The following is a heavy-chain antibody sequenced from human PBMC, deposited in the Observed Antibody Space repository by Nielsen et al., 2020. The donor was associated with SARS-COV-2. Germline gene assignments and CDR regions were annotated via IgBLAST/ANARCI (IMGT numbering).Heavy chain of an antibody. J-gene: IGHJ6*02. CDR1: GFIFSDYY. CDR2: ISSTGYT. Sequence: GESLKISCAASGFIFSDYYMSWVRQAPGKGLEWVSYISSTGYTNYADSGKGRFSISRDNAKNSLYLQMNSLRVEDTAVYYCARDSVAATGQIYFYGFDVWGQGTTVTVSS. CDR3: ARDSVAATGQIYFYGFDV. V-gene: IGHV3-11*05. D-gene: IGHD2-15*01.